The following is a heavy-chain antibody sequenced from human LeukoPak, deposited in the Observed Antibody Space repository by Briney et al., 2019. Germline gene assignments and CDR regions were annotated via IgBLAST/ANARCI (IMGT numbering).Heavy chain of an antibody. V-gene: IGHV4-30-4*01. Sequence: SETLSLTCTVSGGSISSGDYYWSWLRQPPGKGLEWIGYIYYSGSTYYNPSLKSRVTISVDTSKNQFSLKLSSVTAADTAVYYCARGGIYCSGGSCYFNAFDIWGQGTMVTVSS. J-gene: IGHJ3*02. CDR2: IYYSGST. D-gene: IGHD2-15*01. CDR3: ARGGIYCSGGSCYFNAFDI. CDR1: GGSISSGDYY.